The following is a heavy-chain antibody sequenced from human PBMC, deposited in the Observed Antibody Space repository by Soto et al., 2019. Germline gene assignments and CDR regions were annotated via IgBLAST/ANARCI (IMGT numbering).Heavy chain of an antibody. Sequence: ASATLSVTCRVAGGTVASSHWLSWVRPSPGGGLEWIGNVYHTGDTNFNPSLQSRVTISVDKSNNQFSLRLNSLTAADTAVYFCAREIVNEGGNNYFDPWGPGHLVTVSS. V-gene: IGHV4-4*02. CDR1: GGTVASSHW. D-gene: IGHD1-26*01. CDR3: AREIVNEGGNNYFDP. J-gene: IGHJ5*02. CDR2: VYHTGDT.